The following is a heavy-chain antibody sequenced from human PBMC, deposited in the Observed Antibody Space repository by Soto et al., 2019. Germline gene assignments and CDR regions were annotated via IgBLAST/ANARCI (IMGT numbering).Heavy chain of an antibody. CDR2: INHSGST. J-gene: IGHJ4*02. Sequence: SETLSLTCTVSGGSISSGDCYWSWIRQPPGKGLEWIGEINHSGSTNYNPSLKSRVTISVDTSKNQFSLKLSSVTAADTAVYYCARPRTYGLGYYFDYWGQGTLVTVSS. CDR1: GGSISSGDCY. V-gene: IGHV4-39*07. D-gene: IGHD4-17*01. CDR3: ARPRTYGLGYYFDY.